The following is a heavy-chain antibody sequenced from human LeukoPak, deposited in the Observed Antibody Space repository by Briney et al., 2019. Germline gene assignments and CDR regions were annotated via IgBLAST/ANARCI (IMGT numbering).Heavy chain of an antibody. D-gene: IGHD2/OR15-2a*01. CDR2: VSGTSGYM. V-gene: IGHV3-21*01. CDR1: GFIFSTYT. J-gene: IGHJ4*02. CDR3: ARKNYFDY. Sequence: GGSLRLSCAASGFIFSTYTMSWVRQAPGKGLEWVSSVSGTSGYMYYADSVKGRFTISRDNSKNSLYLQMNSLGAEDTAVYYCARKNYFDYWGQGTLVTVSS.